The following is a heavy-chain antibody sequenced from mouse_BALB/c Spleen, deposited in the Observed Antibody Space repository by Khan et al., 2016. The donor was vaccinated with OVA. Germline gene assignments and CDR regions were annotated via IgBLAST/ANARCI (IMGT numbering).Heavy chain of an antibody. V-gene: IGHV1S34*01. Sequence: LVKPGASVKISCKASGYSLTGYYMHWVKQNHGKSLEWIGYISCYNGVISYNQKFKGQATFTVDTSSSTAYMQFNSLTSEDSAVYYCAREDYYGSSSFAYWGQGTLVTVSA. D-gene: IGHD1-1*01. J-gene: IGHJ3*01. CDR1: GYSLTGYY. CDR2: ISCYNGVI. CDR3: AREDYYGSSSFAY.